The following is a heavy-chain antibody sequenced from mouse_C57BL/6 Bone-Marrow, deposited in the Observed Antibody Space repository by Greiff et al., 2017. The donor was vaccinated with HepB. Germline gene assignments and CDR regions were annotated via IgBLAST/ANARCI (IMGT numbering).Heavy chain of an antibody. D-gene: IGHD1-1*01. CDR3: ARRSIYYYGSSPFAY. CDR2: IDPSDSET. J-gene: IGHJ3*01. CDR1: GYTFTSYW. V-gene: IGHV1-52*01. Sequence: VQLQQSGAELVRPGSSVKLSCKASGYTFTSYWMHWVKQRPIQGLEWIGNIDPSDSETHYNQKFKDKATLTVDKSSSTAYMQLSSLTSEDSAVYYCARRSIYYYGSSPFAYWGQGTLVTVSA.